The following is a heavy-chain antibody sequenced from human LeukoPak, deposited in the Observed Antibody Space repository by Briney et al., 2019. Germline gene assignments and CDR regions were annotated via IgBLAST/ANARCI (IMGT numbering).Heavy chain of an antibody. V-gene: IGHV3-7*04. D-gene: IGHD6-19*01. CDR2: IKQDGSVK. Sequence: GRSLRLSCEASGFTLSDHWMTWVRQAPGKGLEWVAYIKQDGSVKYYVDSVKGRFTISRDNSKNSLYLQMNSLRDEDTAVYYCARGGWSLDYWGQGTLVTVSS. CDR3: ARGGWSLDY. J-gene: IGHJ4*02. CDR1: GFTLSDHW.